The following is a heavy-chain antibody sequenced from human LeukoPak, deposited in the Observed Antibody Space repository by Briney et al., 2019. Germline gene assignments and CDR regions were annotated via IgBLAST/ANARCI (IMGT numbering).Heavy chain of an antibody. Sequence: ASVKVSCKASGYTFTGYYMHWVRQAPGQGLEWMGWINPNSGGTNYAQKFQGRVTMTRDTSISTAYMELSRLRSDDTAVYYCARSHIVVVPAAIVSRGGNWFDPWGQGTLVTVSS. CDR2: INPNSGGT. CDR1: GYTFTGYY. J-gene: IGHJ5*02. D-gene: IGHD2-2*01. V-gene: IGHV1-2*02. CDR3: ARSHIVVVPAAIVSRGGNWFDP.